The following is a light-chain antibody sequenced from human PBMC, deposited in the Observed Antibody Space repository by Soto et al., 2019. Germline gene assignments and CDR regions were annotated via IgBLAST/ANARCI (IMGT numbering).Light chain of an antibody. CDR2: HAS. V-gene: IGKV3-20*01. CDR3: HQYGSSPFT. Sequence: EIVLTQSPGTLSLPPGERATLSCRASQSVMGSYLAWYQQKPGQAPRLLIFHASTRATGIPDRFSGSGSGTDFTLTVSRLEPEDSAVYYCHQYGSSPFTFGPGTKVDIK. CDR1: QSVMGSY. J-gene: IGKJ3*01.